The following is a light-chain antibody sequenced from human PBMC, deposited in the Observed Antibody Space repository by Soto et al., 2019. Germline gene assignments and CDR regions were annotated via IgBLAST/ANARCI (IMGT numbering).Light chain of an antibody. CDR3: QQSYSTPST. CDR1: QSISSY. V-gene: IGKV1-39*01. Sequence: DIQMTQSPSSLSASVGDRVTITCRASQSISSYLNWYQQKPGKAPKLLIYAASSLQSGVPSRFSGSGSGTDFTLTISSLQLEDFATYYCQQSYSTPSTFXGGTKVDIK. CDR2: AAS. J-gene: IGKJ4*01.